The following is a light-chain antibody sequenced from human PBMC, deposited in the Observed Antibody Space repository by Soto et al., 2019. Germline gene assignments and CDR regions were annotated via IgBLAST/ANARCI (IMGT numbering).Light chain of an antibody. V-gene: IGKV1-27*01. CDR1: QGISNY. Sequence: DIQMTQSPSSLSASVGDRVTITCRASQGISNYLAWYQQKPGKVPKLLIYAASTLQSGVPSRFSGSGSGTDFTLTISSLQPEDGATYYCQKYNSALPVTFGQGTRLEIK. J-gene: IGKJ5*01. CDR3: QKYNSALPVT. CDR2: AAS.